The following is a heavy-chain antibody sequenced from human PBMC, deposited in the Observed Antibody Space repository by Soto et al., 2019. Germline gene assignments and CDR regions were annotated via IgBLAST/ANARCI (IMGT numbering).Heavy chain of an antibody. J-gene: IGHJ6*02. CDR3: AVLGGYYDFWSGYLRSGQNYYGMDV. CDR2: ISYDGSNK. Sequence: GGALRHSCGACGLTISRYGMYWDSKGPGKGLEGGGVISYDGSNKYYAASVKGRFTISRDNSKNTLYLQMISLRAEDTAVYYCAVLGGYYDFWSGYLRSGQNYYGMDVWGQGTTVTVSS. V-gene: IGHV3-30*03. D-gene: IGHD3-3*01. CDR1: GLTISRYG.